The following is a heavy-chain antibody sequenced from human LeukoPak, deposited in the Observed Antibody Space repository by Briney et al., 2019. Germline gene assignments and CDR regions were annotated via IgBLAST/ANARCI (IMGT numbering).Heavy chain of an antibody. V-gene: IGHV3-30-3*01. CDR2: ISYDGSNK. CDR1: GFTFSSYA. J-gene: IGHJ4*02. CDR3: ARGARDEAIAMRN. Sequence: PGGSLRLSCAASGFTFSSYAMHWVRQAPGKGLEWVAVISYDGSNKYYADSVKGRFTISRDNSKNTLYLQMNSLRAEDTAVYYCARGARDEAIAMRNWGQGTLVTVSS. D-gene: IGHD2-21*01.